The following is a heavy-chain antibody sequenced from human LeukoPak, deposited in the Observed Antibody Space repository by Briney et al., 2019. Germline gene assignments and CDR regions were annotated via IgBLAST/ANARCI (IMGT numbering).Heavy chain of an antibody. CDR1: GGSISSGNYY. Sequence: SSQTLSLTCSVSGGSISSGNYYWSWIRQPPGKGLEWIGNIYYNGSTFYNPSLKSRLTTSVDTSKNQFSLKLSSVTAADTAVYYCARAGWTSGWDSYSYGMDVWGQGTTVTVSS. CDR3: ARAGWTSGWDSYSYGMDV. D-gene: IGHD6-19*01. V-gene: IGHV4-30-4*01. J-gene: IGHJ6*02. CDR2: IYYNGST.